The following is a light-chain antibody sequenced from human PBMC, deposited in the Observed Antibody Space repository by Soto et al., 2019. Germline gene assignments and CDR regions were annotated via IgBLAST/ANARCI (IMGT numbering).Light chain of an antibody. CDR1: QSVTKS. J-gene: IGKJ2*01. Sequence: EIVMTQSPGTLSVSTGGGATLSCRASQSVTKSLAWYQQKPGQAPRLLIYGSSTRETRIPARFSGSGSGTEFTLNISRLQSEDCAVYYCLQYKTWPRTFGQGTKLEIK. CDR3: LQYKTWPRT. V-gene: IGKV3-15*01. CDR2: GSS.